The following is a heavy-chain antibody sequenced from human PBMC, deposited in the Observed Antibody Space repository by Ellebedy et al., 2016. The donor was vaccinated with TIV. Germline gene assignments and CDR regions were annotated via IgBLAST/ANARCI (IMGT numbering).Heavy chain of an antibody. CDR2: INPTGGDT. CDR1: GYMFTGYY. D-gene: IGHD3-22*01. CDR3: ATHRCGVVTPYY. V-gene: IGHV1-2*02. Sequence: AASVKVSCKTSGYMFTGYYIHWLRQAPGQGLEWMAWINPTGGDTIYAPKFQGRVTVTRDTSVTTAYMEFTGLSSDDTAVYYCATHRCGVVTPYYWGQGTLVTVTS. J-gene: IGHJ4*02.